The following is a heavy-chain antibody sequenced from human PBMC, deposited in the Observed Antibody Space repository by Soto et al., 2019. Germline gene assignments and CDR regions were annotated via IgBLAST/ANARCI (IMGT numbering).Heavy chain of an antibody. Sequence: SETLSLTCTVSGGSISSYYWSWIRQPPGKGLEWIGYIYYSGSTNYNPSLKSRVTISVDTSKNQFSLKLSSVTAADTAVYYCARLRVYDFWSGYYMDVWGKGATVTVSS. CDR1: GGSISSYY. V-gene: IGHV4-59*08. J-gene: IGHJ6*03. CDR3: ARLRVYDFWSGYYMDV. D-gene: IGHD3-3*01. CDR2: IYYSGST.